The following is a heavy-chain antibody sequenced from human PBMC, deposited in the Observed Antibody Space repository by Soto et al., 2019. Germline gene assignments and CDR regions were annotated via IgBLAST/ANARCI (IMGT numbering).Heavy chain of an antibody. CDR1: GFTFDDYA. V-gene: IGHV3-9*01. CDR2: TSWNSGSI. CDR3: AKDMGSYYYDSSGDPTFDY. J-gene: IGHJ4*02. D-gene: IGHD3-22*01. Sequence: GGFLRLSCAASGFTFDDYAMHWVRQAPGKGLEWVSGTSWNSGSIGYADSVKGRFTISTDNAKTSLYLQMTRLRAEDTALYYCAKDMGSYYYDSSGDPTFDYWGQGTLVTVSS.